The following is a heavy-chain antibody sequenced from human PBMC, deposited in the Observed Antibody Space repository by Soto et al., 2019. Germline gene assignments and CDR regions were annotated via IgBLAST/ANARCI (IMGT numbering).Heavy chain of an antibody. Sequence: EVQLLESGGGLVQPGGSLRLSCAASGITFSIYAMSWVRQAPGKGLEWVSAISGSGGSTYYADSVKGRFTISRDNSKNALYLQKNSLRAKDTAVYYSAKEGRWLREGVDNWGQGTLVTVSS. CDR1: GITFSIYA. D-gene: IGHD5-12*01. CDR3: AKEGRWLREGVDN. V-gene: IGHV3-23*01. J-gene: IGHJ4*02. CDR2: ISGSGGST.